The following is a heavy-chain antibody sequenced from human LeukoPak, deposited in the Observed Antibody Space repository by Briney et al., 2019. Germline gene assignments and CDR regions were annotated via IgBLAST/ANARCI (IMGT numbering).Heavy chain of an antibody. CDR1: GFTFSMYA. J-gene: IGHJ5*02. V-gene: IGHV3-64*01. CDR3: ARPYSDDSGFYVS. CDR2: ISSDGGST. D-gene: IGHD3-22*01. Sequence: GGSLRLSCAASGFTFSMYAMHWVRQAPGKGLEYVSAISSDGGSTYCANSVKGRFTISRDNSKNTLYLQMNSLRAEDTAVYYCARPYSDDSGFYVSWGQGTLVTVSS.